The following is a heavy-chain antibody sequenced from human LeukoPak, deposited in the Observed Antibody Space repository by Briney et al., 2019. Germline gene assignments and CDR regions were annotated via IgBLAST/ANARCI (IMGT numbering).Heavy chain of an antibody. D-gene: IGHD3-22*01. CDR1: GFTFSSYW. Sequence: GGSLRLSCAASGFTFSSYWMHWVRQAPGKGLVWVSRINSDGSSTSYADSVKGRFTISRDNAKNTLYLQMNSLRAEDTAVYYCARDGGYDSSGYYLFGAFDIWGQGTMVTVSS. J-gene: IGHJ3*02. CDR2: INSDGSST. V-gene: IGHV3-74*01. CDR3: ARDGGYDSSGYYLFGAFDI.